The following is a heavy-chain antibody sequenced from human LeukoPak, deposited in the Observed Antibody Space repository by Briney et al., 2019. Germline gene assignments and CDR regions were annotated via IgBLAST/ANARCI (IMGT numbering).Heavy chain of an antibody. CDR2: ISAYNGNT. J-gene: IGHJ6*03. Sequence: ASVKVSCKASGYTFTSYGISWVRQAPGQGLEWMGWISAYNGNTNYAQKLQGRVTMTTDTSMSTAYMEMRSLRSDDTAVYYCARVVADYYYYYMDVWGKGTTVTVSS. CDR3: ARVVADYYYYYMDV. V-gene: IGHV1-18*01. D-gene: IGHD2-15*01. CDR1: GYTFTSYG.